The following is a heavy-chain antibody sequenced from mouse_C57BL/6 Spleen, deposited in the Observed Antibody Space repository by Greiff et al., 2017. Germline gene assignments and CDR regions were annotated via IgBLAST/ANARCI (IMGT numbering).Heavy chain of an antibody. J-gene: IGHJ1*03. D-gene: IGHD1-2*01. V-gene: IGHV1-69*01. CDR3: ARGGGTTAFDV. CDR1: GYTFTSYW. CDR2: IDPSDSYT. Sequence: QVQLQQSGAELVMPGASVKLSCKASGYTFTSYWMHWVKQRPGQGLEWIGEIDPSDSYTNYNQKFKGKSTLTVDKSSSTAYMQLSSLTSEDSAVYYCARGGGTTAFDVWGTGTTVTVSS.